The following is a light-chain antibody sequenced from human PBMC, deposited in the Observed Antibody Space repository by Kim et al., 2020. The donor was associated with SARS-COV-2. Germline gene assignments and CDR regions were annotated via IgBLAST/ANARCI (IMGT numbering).Light chain of an antibody. Sequence: ASLGIRVTTTCQASQDIKNYLIWYQQKPGKAPKLLICDAFPLETGVPSRFSGSGYGTDFTLTISSLQPEDIVTYYCQQYDNLPYTFGQGTKLEI. CDR2: DAF. V-gene: IGKV1-33*01. CDR3: QQYDNLPYT. CDR1: QDIKNY. J-gene: IGKJ2*01.